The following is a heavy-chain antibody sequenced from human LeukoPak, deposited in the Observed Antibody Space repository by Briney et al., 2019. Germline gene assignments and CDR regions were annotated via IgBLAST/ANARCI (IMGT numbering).Heavy chain of an antibody. Sequence: PGGSLRLSCAASGFTFSSYGMHWVRQAPGKGLEWVAVIWYDGSNKYYAHSVEGRFTISRDNSKNTLYLQMNSLRAEDTAVYYCAKGTGYCDSSGYDPFDIWGQGTMVTVSS. J-gene: IGHJ3*02. CDR1: GFTFSSYG. CDR2: IWYDGSNK. V-gene: IGHV3-33*06. D-gene: IGHD3-22*01. CDR3: AKGTGYCDSSGYDPFDI.